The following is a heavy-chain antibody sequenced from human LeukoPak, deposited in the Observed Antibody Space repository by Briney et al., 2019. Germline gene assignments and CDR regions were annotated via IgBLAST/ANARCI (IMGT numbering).Heavy chain of an antibody. J-gene: IGHJ3*01. Sequence: ASVKVSCKVSGYTLTELSVHWVRQAPGKGLEWMGNFGPKDGDTIYAQKFQGRVTMTTDTSTSTAYMELRSLRSDDTAVYYCARVDPGNYYAFDFWGQGTKVTVSS. D-gene: IGHD1-26*01. CDR1: GYTLTELS. CDR3: ARVDPGNYYAFDF. CDR2: FGPKDGDT. V-gene: IGHV1-24*01.